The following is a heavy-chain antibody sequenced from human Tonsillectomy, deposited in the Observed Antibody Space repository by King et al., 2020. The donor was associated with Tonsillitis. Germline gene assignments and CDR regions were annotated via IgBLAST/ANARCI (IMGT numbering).Heavy chain of an antibody. CDR2: MYPGDSDT. J-gene: IGHJ3*02. CDR1: GYTFTDYW. V-gene: IGHV5-51*01. CDR3: AGRTASAIIDAFDI. Sequence: VQLVQSGAEVKQPGESLKISCQSSGYTFTDYWIAWVRQMPGKGLEWMGIMYPGDSDTKYNPSFQGQVTMSADKSISIAHLQWSSLKASDTAIYYCAGRTASAIIDAFDIWGQGTMVTVSS.